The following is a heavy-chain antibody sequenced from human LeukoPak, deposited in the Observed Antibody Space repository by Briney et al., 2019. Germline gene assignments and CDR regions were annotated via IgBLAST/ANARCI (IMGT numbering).Heavy chain of an antibody. CDR3: ARDIAAAGAFDI. Sequence: PGGSLRLSCAASGFTFSSYSMNWVRQAPGKGLEWVSSISSSSSYIYYADSVKGRFTISRDNAKNPLYLQMNSLRAEDTAVYYCARDIAAAGAFDIWGQGTMVTVSS. J-gene: IGHJ3*02. D-gene: IGHD6-13*01. CDR2: ISSSSSYI. CDR1: GFTFSSYS. V-gene: IGHV3-21*01.